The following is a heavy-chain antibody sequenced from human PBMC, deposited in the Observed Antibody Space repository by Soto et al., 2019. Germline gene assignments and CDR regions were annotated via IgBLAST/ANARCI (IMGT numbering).Heavy chain of an antibody. D-gene: IGHD2-21*01. Sequence: ASVKVSCKASGYTFTNHSISWVRQAPGQGLEWVGWVSGYNDKTKSAQKFQGRVTMTTDTSTSTAYMELRSLRSDDTAVYYCARHFYPVAYFFDYWGQGTLVTVSS. CDR2: VSGYNDKT. J-gene: IGHJ4*02. V-gene: IGHV1-18*04. CDR3: ARHFYPVAYFFDY. CDR1: GYTFTNHS.